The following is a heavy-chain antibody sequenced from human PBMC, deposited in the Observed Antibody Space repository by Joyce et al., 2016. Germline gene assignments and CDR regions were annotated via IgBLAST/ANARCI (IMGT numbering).Heavy chain of an antibody. CDR1: GFTFNTYS. V-gene: IGHV3-48*01. CDR3: ARATSYYFYYYMDV. J-gene: IGHJ6*03. Sequence: EVQLVESGGGLVQPGGSLRLSCAASGFTFNTYSMNWVRQARGKGLEWVSYISRSSNTIYYVDSVKGRFTISRDNAKNSLYLQMNSLRAEDTAVYFCARATSYYFYYYMDVWGKGTTVTVSS. CDR2: ISRSSNTI.